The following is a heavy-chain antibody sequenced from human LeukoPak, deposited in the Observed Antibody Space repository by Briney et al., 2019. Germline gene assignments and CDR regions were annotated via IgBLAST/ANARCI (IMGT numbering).Heavy chain of an antibody. Sequence: SETLSLTCTVSGGPISSGSYYWSWIRQPAGKGREWSGRIYTWGSTNYNPSLKSRVIISVDKSKNQFSLMLSSVTAADAAVYYCARGYYDSSGYYWYFDLWGRGTLVTVSS. D-gene: IGHD3-22*01. CDR3: ARGYYDSSGYYWYFDL. CDR2: IYTWGST. CDR1: GGPISSGSYY. V-gene: IGHV4-61*02. J-gene: IGHJ2*01.